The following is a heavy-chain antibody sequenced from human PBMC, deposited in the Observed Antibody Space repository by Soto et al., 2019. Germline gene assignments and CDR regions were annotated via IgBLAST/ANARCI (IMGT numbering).Heavy chain of an antibody. CDR1: GGSISGYY. CDR2: IYTSDST. J-gene: IGHJ4*02. V-gene: IGHV4-4*07. CDR3: ARSSSQQLDC. D-gene: IGHD6-13*01. Sequence: QVQLQESGPGLVKPSETLSLTCIVSGGSISGYYWSWIRQPAGKGLEWIGRIYTSDSTNYNPSLKSRVTLSADTSKNQFSLKLRSVTAADTAVYFCARSSSQQLDCWGQGTLVTVSS.